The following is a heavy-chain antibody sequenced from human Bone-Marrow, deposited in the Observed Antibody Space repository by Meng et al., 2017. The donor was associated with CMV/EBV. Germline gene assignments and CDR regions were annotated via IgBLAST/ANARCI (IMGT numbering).Heavy chain of an antibody. Sequence: ASVKVSCKASGYIFTKYGVNWMRQAPGQGPEWMGWISAYNDDTMYAPKVQGRVTMTTDTSTSPVYMELSSPRSEDTAVYYRARDFSSSRDFYYYGMDVWGQGTTVTVSS. V-gene: IGHV1-18*01. CDR1: GYIFTKYG. J-gene: IGHJ6*02. D-gene: IGHD6-6*01. CDR2: ISAYNDDT. CDR3: ARDFSSSRDFYYYGMDV.